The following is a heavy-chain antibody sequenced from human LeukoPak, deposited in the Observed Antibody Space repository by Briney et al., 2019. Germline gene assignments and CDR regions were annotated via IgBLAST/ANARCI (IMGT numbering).Heavy chain of an antibody. J-gene: IGHJ3*02. D-gene: IGHD3-22*01. CDR3: ARNKGEYYYDSSGYRDAFDI. CDR2: IIPIFGTA. V-gene: IGHV1-69*13. Sequence: SVKVSCKASGGTFSSYAISWVRQAPGQGLEWMGGIIPIFGTANYAQKFQGRVTITADESTSTAYMELSSLRSEDTAVYYCARNKGEYYYDSSGYRDAFDIWGQGTLVTVSS. CDR1: GGTFSSYA.